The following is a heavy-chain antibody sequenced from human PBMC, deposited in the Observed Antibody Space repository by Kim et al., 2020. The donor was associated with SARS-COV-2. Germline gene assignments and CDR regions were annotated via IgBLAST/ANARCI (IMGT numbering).Heavy chain of an antibody. D-gene: IGHD6-13*01. CDR2: ISSSGGYI. CDR3: ATDRGGLAAGGADH. J-gene: IGHJ4*02. CDR1: GFTFSNYS. Sequence: GGSLRLSCAASGFTFSNYSMNWVRQAPGKGLEWVSSISSSGGYIYVADSVEGRITMSRDNAKNSLYMQMKSLRAEDTAMYYCATDRGGLAAGGADHWGQGTLVTVSS. V-gene: IGHV3-21*01.